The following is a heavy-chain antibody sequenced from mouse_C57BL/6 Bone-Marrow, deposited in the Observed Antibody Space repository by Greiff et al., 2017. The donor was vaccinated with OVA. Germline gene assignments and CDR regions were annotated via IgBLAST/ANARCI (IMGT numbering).Heavy chain of an antibody. D-gene: IGHD1-1*01. J-gene: IGHJ4*01. CDR3: ARGYYYYGSTLYAMDY. Sequence: LVESGAELVRPGTSVKVSCKASGYAFTNYSIEWVKQRPGQGLEWIGVINPGSGGTNYNEKFKGKATLTADKSSSTAYMQLSSLTSEDSAVYFCARGYYYYGSTLYAMDYWGQGTSVTVSS. CDR1: GYAFTNYS. V-gene: IGHV1-54*01. CDR2: INPGSGGT.